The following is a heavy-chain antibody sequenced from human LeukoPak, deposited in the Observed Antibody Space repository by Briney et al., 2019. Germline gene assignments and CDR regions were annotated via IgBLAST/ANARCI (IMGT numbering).Heavy chain of an antibody. V-gene: IGHV4-59*01. CDR3: ARGLAPAGYSSIWLDY. J-gene: IGHJ4*02. D-gene: IGHD6-13*01. CDR2: IYYSGSS. Sequence: SETLSLTCTVSGGSISTYFWSWIRQPPGKRLEWIGSIYYSGSSNYNPSLKRRVTISVDTSKNQISLKLSSVTAADTAVYYCARGLAPAGYSSIWLDYWGQGTLVTVSS. CDR1: GGSISTYF.